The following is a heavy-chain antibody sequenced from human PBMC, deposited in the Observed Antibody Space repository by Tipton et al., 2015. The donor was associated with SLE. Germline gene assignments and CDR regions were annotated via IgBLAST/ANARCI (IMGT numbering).Heavy chain of an antibody. CDR2: IYYSGGT. CDR1: GGSISTSGYY. D-gene: IGHD6-19*01. CDR3: ARQQGGSSGWYFDY. J-gene: IGHJ4*02. Sequence: TLSLTCIVSGGSISTSGYYWNRIRQHPGKGLEWIAYIYYSGGTYSNPSLASRVTISLETSNNQVSLRLTSVTAADTAVYYCARQQGGSSGWYFDYWGQGTLVTVSS. V-gene: IGHV4-31*03.